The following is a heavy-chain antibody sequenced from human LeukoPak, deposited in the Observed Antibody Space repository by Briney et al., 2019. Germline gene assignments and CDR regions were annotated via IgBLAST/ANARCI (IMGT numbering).Heavy chain of an antibody. V-gene: IGHV3-15*01. D-gene: IGHD3-10*01. Sequence: GGSLRLSCAASGFTFSDYYMSWIRQAPGKGLEWVGRIKTKTDGVTSDYAAPVKGRLTISRDDSKNTLYLQMSSLKTEDTAIYYCTTSMVRGVSAPRYWGQGTLVTVSS. CDR1: GFTFSDYY. J-gene: IGHJ4*02. CDR2: IKTKTDGVTS. CDR3: TTSMVRGVSAPRY.